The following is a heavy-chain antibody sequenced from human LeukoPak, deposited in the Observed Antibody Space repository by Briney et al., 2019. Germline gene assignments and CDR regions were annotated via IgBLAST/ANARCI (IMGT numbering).Heavy chain of an antibody. V-gene: IGHV3-11*04. D-gene: IGHD6-13*01. CDR1: GFTFSDSY. Sequence: GGSLRLSCAASGFTFSDSYMSWIRQAPGKGLEWVSYISSSSSTIYYADSVKGRFTISRDNAKNSLYLQMNSLRAEDTAVYYCARDSSSWYVVGPNDYWGQGTLVTVSS. CDR3: ARDSSSWYVVGPNDY. J-gene: IGHJ4*02. CDR2: ISSSSSTI.